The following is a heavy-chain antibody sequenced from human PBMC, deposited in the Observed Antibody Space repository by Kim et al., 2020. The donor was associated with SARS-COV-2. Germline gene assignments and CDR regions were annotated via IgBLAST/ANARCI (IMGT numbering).Heavy chain of an antibody. CDR2: IYHSGST. CDR1: GYSISSGYY. CDR3: ATRVGTSGYDRGVIRAF. D-gene: IGHD5-12*01. V-gene: IGHV4-38-2*02. Sequence: SETLSLTCTVSGYSISSGYYWGWIRQPPGKGLEWIGSIYHSGSTYYNPSLKSRVTISVDTSKNQFSLKLSSVTAADTAVYYCATRVGTSGYDRGVIRAF. J-gene: IGHJ3*01.